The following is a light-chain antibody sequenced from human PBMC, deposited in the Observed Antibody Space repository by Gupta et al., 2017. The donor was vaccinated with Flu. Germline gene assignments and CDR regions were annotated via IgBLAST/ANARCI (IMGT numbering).Light chain of an antibody. CDR1: QSLNIY. J-gene: IGKJ2*01. CDR3: QQRSGLPMYT. Sequence: EIVLTQSPATLSLSPGDRAILSCRASQSLNIYLAWYQQKPGQPPRLLMFDASKRAAGIPDRFSGSGSGTDFTLTISTREPEDFAVYYCQQRSGLPMYTFGQGTKLE. V-gene: IGKV3-11*01. CDR2: DAS.